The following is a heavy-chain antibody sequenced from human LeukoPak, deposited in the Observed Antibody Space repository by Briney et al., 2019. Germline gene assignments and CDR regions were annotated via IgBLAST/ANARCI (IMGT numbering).Heavy chain of an antibody. J-gene: IGHJ6*02. CDR3: ARSPTLPSQTDENHYGMDV. Sequence: ASVKVSCKASGYTFTGYYMHWVRQAPGQGLEWMGWINPNSGGTNYAQKFQGWVTMTRDTSISTAYMELSRLRSDDTAVYYCARSPTLPSQTDENHYGMDVWGQGTTVTVSS. CDR1: GYTFTGYY. D-gene: IGHD1-1*01. CDR2: INPNSGGT. V-gene: IGHV1-2*04.